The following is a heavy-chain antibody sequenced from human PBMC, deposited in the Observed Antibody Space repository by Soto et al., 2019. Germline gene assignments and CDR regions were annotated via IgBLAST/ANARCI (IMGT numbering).Heavy chain of an antibody. CDR2: INHSGST. Sequence: SETLSLTCAVYGGSFSGYYWSWIRQPPGKGLEWIGEINHSGSTNYNPSLKSRVTISVDTSKNQFSLKLSSVTAADTAVYYCARGVMGYCSGGSCWHNENWGQGTLVTVSS. J-gene: IGHJ4*02. CDR1: GGSFSGYY. V-gene: IGHV4-34*01. D-gene: IGHD2-15*01. CDR3: ARGVMGYCSGGSCWHNEN.